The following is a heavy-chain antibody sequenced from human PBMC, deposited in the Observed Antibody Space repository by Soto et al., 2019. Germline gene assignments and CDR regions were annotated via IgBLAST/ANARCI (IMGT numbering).Heavy chain of an antibody. CDR3: ARMYYDILTNYRTFES. Sequence: SETLSLTCTVSGGSISTYFWTWIRQPPGKGLEWIGYIYYTGSTSYNPSLKSRVTMSLDTSKNHFSLNLSSVTAADTAVYYCARMYYDILTNYRTFESWGQGALVTVSS. CDR1: GGSISTYF. J-gene: IGHJ4*02. D-gene: IGHD3-9*01. V-gene: IGHV4-59*01. CDR2: IYYTGST.